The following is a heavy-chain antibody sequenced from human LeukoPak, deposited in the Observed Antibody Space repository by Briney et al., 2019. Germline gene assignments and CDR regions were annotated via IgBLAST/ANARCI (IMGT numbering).Heavy chain of an antibody. CDR2: ITGGGINT. D-gene: IGHD2-21*02. CDR1: GFTFSNYG. CDR3: AKGIYCGGDCSPYYYYGMDV. J-gene: IGHJ6*02. V-gene: IGHV3-23*01. Sequence: GGSLRLSCAASGFTFSNYGMTWVRQAPGKGLEWVSAITGGGINTYYADSVKGRFTISRDNSKNTLYLQMNSLRAEDTAVYYCAKGIYCGGDCSPYYYYGMDVWGQGTTVTVSS.